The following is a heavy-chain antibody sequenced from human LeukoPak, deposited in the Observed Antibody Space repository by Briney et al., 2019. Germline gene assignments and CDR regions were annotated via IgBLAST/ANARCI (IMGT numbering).Heavy chain of an antibody. D-gene: IGHD3-22*01. CDR2: ISSSSSTI. CDR1: GFTFSSYW. V-gene: IGHV3-48*01. CDR3: SGYRHDAFDI. J-gene: IGHJ3*02. Sequence: GGSLRLSCAASGFTFSSYWMSWVRQAPGKGLEWVSYISSSSSTIYYADSVKGRFTISRDNAKYSLYLQMNSLRAEDTAVYYCSGYRHDAFDIWGQGTMVTVSS.